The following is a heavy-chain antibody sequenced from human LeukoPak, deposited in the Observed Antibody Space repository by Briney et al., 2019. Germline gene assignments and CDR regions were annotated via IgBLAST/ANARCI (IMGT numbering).Heavy chain of an antibody. Sequence: SVKLSCKASGGTFSSYAISWVRQAPGQGLEWMGGIIPIFGTANYAQKFQGRVTITADESTSTAYMELSSLRSEDTAVYYCARREQHLAYNWFDPWGQGTLVTVSS. CDR3: ARREQHLAYNWFDP. D-gene: IGHD6-13*01. J-gene: IGHJ5*02. CDR2: IIPIFGTA. CDR1: GGTFSSYA. V-gene: IGHV1-69*13.